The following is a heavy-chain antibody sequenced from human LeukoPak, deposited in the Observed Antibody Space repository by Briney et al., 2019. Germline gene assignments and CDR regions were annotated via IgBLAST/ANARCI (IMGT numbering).Heavy chain of an antibody. CDR3: ARAYYGSGSYYMAFDY. D-gene: IGHD3-10*01. J-gene: IGHJ4*02. Sequence: SETLSLTCTVSGGSIRSYYWSWIRQTPGKGLEWIANIDYSGSTNHNPSLKSRVTISVDTSKNQFSLKLSSVTAADTAVYYCARAYYGSGSYYMAFDYWGQGTLVTVSS. CDR2: IDYSGST. V-gene: IGHV4-59*01. CDR1: GGSIRSYY.